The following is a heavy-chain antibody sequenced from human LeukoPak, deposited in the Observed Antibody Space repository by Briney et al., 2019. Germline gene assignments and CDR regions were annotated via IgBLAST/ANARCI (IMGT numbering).Heavy chain of an antibody. D-gene: IGHD1-1*01. V-gene: IGHV3-30*01. CDR3: ARDWNEGYNYYYMDV. CDR2: ISYDGSNK. CDR1: GFTLSSYG. J-gene: IGHJ6*03. Sequence: GRSLRLSCAASGFTLSSYGIHWVRQAPGKGLEWVAVISYDGSNKYYADSVKGRFTVSRDKSMNTVYLQMNSLRVEDTALYYCARDWNEGYNYYYMDVWGKGTTVMVSS.